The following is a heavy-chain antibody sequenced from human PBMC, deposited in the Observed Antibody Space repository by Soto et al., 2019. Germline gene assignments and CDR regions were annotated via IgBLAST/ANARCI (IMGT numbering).Heavy chain of an antibody. J-gene: IGHJ6*03. CDR3: ARDLGYYDFWSAEGRYYYMDA. Sequence: ASVKVSCKASGYTLTSDYMHWVRQAPGQGLEWMGIINPSGGSTSYAQKFQGRVTMTRDTSTSTVYMELSSLRSEDTAVYYCARDLGYYDFWSAEGRYYYMDAWGKGTTVTVSS. CDR2: INPSGGST. V-gene: IGHV1-46*03. CDR1: GYTLTSDY. D-gene: IGHD3-3*01.